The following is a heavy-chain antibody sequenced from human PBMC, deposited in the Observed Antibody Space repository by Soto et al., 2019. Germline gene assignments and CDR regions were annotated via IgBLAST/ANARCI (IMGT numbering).Heavy chain of an antibody. Sequence: SETLFLTCTVSGGSISSYYWSWIRQPPGKGLEWIGYIYYSGSTNYNPSLKSRVTISVDTSKNQFSLKLSSVTAADTAVYYCAREGEMDSYDYWGQGTLVTVSS. V-gene: IGHV4-59*01. J-gene: IGHJ4*02. CDR1: GGSISSYY. CDR3: AREGEMDSYDY. CDR2: IYYSGST.